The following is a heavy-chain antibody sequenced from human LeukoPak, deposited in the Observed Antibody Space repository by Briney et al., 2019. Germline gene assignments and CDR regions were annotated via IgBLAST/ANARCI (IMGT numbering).Heavy chain of an antibody. Sequence: PGGSLRLSRAASGFTFDDYTMHWVRQAPGKGLEWVSLISWDGGSTYYADSVKGRFTISRDNSKNSLYLQMNSLRTEDTALYYCAKGAAAAAGTVDYWGQGTLVTVSS. V-gene: IGHV3-43*01. D-gene: IGHD6-13*01. CDR3: AKGAAAAAGTVDY. CDR2: ISWDGGST. CDR1: GFTFDDYT. J-gene: IGHJ4*02.